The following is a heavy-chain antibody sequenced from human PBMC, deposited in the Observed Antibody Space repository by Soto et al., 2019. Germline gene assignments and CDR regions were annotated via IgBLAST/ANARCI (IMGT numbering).Heavy chain of an antibody. D-gene: IGHD4-17*01. CDR3: ARSLTTVVTMDV. J-gene: IGHJ6*02. CDR2: INHSGST. CDR1: GVSFSGYY. Sequence: PSETLSLSCAVYGVSFSGYYWSWIRQPPGKGLEWIGEINHSGSTNYNPSLKSRVTISVDTSKNQFSLKLSSVTAADTAVYYWARSLTTVVTMDVWGQGTTVTVS. V-gene: IGHV4-34*01.